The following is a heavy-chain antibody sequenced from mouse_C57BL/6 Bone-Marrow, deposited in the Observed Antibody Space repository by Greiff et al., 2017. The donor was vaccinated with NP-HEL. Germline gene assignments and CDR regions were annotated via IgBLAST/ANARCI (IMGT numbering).Heavy chain of an antibody. V-gene: IGHV5-17*01. D-gene: IGHD2-4*01. Sequence: EVQVVESGGGLVKPGGSLKLSCAASGFTFSDYGMHWVRQAPEKGLEWVAYISSGSSTIYYADTVKGRFTISRDNAKNTLFLQMTSLRSEDTAMYYCARDLDYDYDWFAYWGQGTLVTVSA. CDR1: GFTFSDYG. CDR3: ARDLDYDYDWFAY. J-gene: IGHJ3*01. CDR2: ISSGSSTI.